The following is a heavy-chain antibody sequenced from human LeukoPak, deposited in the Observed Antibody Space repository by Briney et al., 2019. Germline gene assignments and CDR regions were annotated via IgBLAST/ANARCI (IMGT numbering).Heavy chain of an antibody. CDR2: IYPGDSAT. D-gene: IGHD6-13*01. V-gene: IGHV5-51*01. CDR3: ARQGAGKYNWFDP. J-gene: IGHJ5*02. CDR1: GYSFTSYW. Sequence: GESLKISCKGSGYSFTSYWIGWVGQMPGKGLEWMGIIYPGDSATRYSPSFKGQVTISADKSISTAYRQWSSLKASDTAMYYCARQGAGKYNWFDPWGQGTLVTVSS.